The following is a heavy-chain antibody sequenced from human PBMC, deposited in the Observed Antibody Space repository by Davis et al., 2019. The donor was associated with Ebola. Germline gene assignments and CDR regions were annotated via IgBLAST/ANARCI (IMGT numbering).Heavy chain of an antibody. J-gene: IGHJ6*02. V-gene: IGHV3-74*01. CDR3: ARERFTFITLYGMDV. CDR2: INNDGSIT. CDR1: GFTFSNFW. D-gene: IGHD3-10*01. Sequence: HTGGSLRLSCAASGFTFSNFWMHWVRQAPGKGLVCVSRINNDGSITNYADSVKGRFTISRDNAKNTLYLQMNSLRAEDTAVYYCARERFTFITLYGMDVWGQGTTVTVSS.